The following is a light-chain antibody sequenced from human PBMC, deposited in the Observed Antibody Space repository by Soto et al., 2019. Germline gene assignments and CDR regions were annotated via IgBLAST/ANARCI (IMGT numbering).Light chain of an antibody. V-gene: IGKV1-5*03. CDR1: QTISSW. Sequence: GDRVTITCRASQTISSWLAWYQQKTGKAPKLLIYKASTLKSGVPSRFSGSGSGTEFTLTISSLQPDELATYDCQQSYSTPISFGQWTRLEIK. CDR3: QQSYSTPIS. J-gene: IGKJ5*01. CDR2: KAS.